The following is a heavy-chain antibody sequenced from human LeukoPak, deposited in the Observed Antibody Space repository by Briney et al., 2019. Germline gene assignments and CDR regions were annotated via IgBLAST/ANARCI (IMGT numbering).Heavy chain of an antibody. Sequence: ASVKVSCKASGYTFTGYYMHWVRQAPGQGLEWMGWINPNSGGTNYAQKFQGRVTMTRDTSISTAYMELSRLRSDDTAVYYCARGGIVVVAATAFFDYWGQGTLVTVSS. J-gene: IGHJ4*02. CDR2: INPNSGGT. D-gene: IGHD2-15*01. V-gene: IGHV1-2*02. CDR1: GYTFTGYY. CDR3: ARGGIVVVAATAFFDY.